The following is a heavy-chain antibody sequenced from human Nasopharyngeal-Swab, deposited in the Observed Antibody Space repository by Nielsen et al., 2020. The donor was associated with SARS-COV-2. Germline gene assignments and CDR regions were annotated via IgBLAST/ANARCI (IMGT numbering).Heavy chain of an antibody. J-gene: IGHJ6*02. D-gene: IGHD3-10*01. CDR3: AKDMGNYYGSTSMDV. CDR2: INWNSGSP. CDR1: GFTFDHYA. V-gene: IGHV3-9*01. Sequence: SLKISCTASGFTFDHYAMNWVRQAPGKGLEWVSGINWNSGSPGYADSVKGRFTISRDNAKNTLYLQMNSLRPEDTALYYCAKDMGNYYGSTSMDVWGQGTTVTVSS.